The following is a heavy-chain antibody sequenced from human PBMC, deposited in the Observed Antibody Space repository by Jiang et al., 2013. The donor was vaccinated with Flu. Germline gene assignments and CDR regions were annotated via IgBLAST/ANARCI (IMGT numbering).Heavy chain of an antibody. V-gene: IGHV3-49*05. Sequence: VQLVESGGGLVKPGRSLRLSCTASGFTFGDYAMSWFRQAPGKGLEWVGFIRSKAYGGTTEYAASVKGRFTISRDDSKSIAYLQMNSLKTEDTAVYYCVGTRKLVGESWFDPWGQGTLVT. J-gene: IGHJ5*02. D-gene: IGHD6-6*01. CDR1: GFTFGDYA. CDR2: IRSKAYGGTT. CDR3: VGTRKLVGESWFDP.